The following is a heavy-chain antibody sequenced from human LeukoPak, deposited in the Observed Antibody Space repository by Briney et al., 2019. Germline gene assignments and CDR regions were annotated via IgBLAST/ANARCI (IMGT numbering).Heavy chain of an antibody. J-gene: IGHJ4*02. D-gene: IGHD6-19*01. CDR1: GFTFSSYW. Sequence: GGSLRLSCAASGFTFSSYWMSWVRQAPGKGLEWVANIKQDGSEKYYVDSVKGRFTISRDNAKNSLYLQMNSLRAEDTAVYYCARDRMEQWLVEVYWGQGTLVTVSS. V-gene: IGHV3-7*01. CDR2: IKQDGSEK. CDR3: ARDRMEQWLVEVY.